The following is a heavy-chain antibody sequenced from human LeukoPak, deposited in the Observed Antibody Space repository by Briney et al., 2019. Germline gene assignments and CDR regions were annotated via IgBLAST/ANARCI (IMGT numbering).Heavy chain of an antibody. V-gene: IGHV3-15*01. D-gene: IGHD6-13*01. J-gene: IGHJ4*02. CDR3: TSGIGTIDF. CDR2: SKTDGGTI. CDR1: GFTFSNAW. Sequence: PGGSLRLSCVASGFTFSNAWMRSKTDGGTIDYAAPVTGIFTISRDDAKNTLYLQINSLKTEDTAVYYCTSGIGTIDFWGQGTLVTVSS.